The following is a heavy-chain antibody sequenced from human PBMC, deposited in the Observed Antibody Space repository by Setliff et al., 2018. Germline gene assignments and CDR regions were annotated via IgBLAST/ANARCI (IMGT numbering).Heavy chain of an antibody. CDR1: GYTFTNYG. V-gene: IGHV1-18*01. CDR3: SRLVRYCTTTTCQRASGDDY. D-gene: IGHD2-8*01. J-gene: IGHJ4*02. CDR2: FSPYSGNT. Sequence: ASVKVSCKASGYTFTNYGVTWVRQAPGQGLEWMGWFSPYSGNTYYAPELQGRVTLTTDTSTTTAYLELRSLTSDDTAVYYCSRLVRYCTTTTCQRASGDDYWGQGTLVTVSS.